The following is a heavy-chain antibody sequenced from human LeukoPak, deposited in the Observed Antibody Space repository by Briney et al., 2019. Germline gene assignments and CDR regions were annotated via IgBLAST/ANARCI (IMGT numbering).Heavy chain of an antibody. V-gene: IGHV4-39*07. CDR2: IYYSGST. D-gene: IGHD2-15*01. J-gene: IGHJ6*02. CDR1: GGSISSSSYY. CDR3: ARTPSEESYYYYYGMDV. Sequence: SETLSLTCTVSGGSISSSSYYWGWIRQPPGKGLEWIGSIYYSGSTYYNPSLKSRVTISEDTSKNQLSLKLSSVTAADTAVYYCARTPSEESYYYYYGMDVWGQGTTVTVSS.